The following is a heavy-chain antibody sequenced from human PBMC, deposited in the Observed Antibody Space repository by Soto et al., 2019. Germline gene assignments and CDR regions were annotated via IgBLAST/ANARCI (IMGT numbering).Heavy chain of an antibody. D-gene: IGHD6-13*01. J-gene: IGHJ4*02. CDR2: INPSGGSA. V-gene: IGHV1-46*01. Sequence: ASVKVSCKASGYTFTSYYMHWVRQAPGQGLEWMGIINPSGGSANYAQKFQGRVTMTRDTSTSTVYMDLSSLTSEDTAVYYCARNFDIAATGTAFDSWGRGVLVTV. CDR3: ARNFDIAATGTAFDS. CDR1: GYTFTSYY.